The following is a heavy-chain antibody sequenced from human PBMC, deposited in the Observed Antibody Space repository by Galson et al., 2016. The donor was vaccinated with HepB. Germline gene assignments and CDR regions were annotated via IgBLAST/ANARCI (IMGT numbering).Heavy chain of an antibody. Sequence: SLRLSCAASGFSFSSFGMYWVRQTPTRGLEWVASIWFDGSDETYADSVKGRFIISRDNLRNTLYLQMNSLRVEGSAVYYCATGYCTVGECDDFDFWGQGTLLTVSS. J-gene: IGHJ4*02. CDR1: GFSFSSFG. V-gene: IGHV3-33*01. CDR2: IWFDGSDE. CDR3: ATGYCTVGECDDFDF. D-gene: IGHD2-8*02.